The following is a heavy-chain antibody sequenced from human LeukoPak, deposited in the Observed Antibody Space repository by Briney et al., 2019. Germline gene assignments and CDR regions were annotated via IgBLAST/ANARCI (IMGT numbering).Heavy chain of an antibody. CDR1: GFTFSIHG. CDR3: ARVGRGLYSMDV. CDR2: IINSGGTI. V-gene: IGHV3-48*02. D-gene: IGHD3-10*01. J-gene: IGHJ6*02. Sequence: PGGSLRLSCAASGFTFSIHGMNWVRQTPGKGLEWVSYIINSGGTIYYADSVQGRFTISRDNAKNSLYLQMNSLRDEDTAVYYCARVGRGLYSMDVWGQGTTVTVS.